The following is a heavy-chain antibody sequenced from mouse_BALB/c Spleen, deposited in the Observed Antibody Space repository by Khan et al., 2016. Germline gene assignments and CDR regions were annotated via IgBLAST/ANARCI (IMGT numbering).Heavy chain of an antibody. CDR1: GYTFTNYG. J-gene: IGHJ1*01. V-gene: IGHV9-3-1*01. D-gene: IGHD1-1*01. CDR2: LNTYSGES. CDR3: ARYRYYSCSSRYFAV. Sequence: QVQLVQSGPELKKPGKTVKISCKASGYTFTNYGMNGVKQAPGKGLMWMGWLNTYSGESTYADYFKGRFAFSLETSANTAYLQMNNLKNEDTATYFCARYRYYSCSSRYFAVRGAGPTVTVPS.